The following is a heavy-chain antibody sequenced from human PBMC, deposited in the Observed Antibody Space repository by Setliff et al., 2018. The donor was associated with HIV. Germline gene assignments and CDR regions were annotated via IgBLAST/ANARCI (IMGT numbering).Heavy chain of an antibody. J-gene: IGHJ4*02. CDR1: GDSIRSYY. CDR2: VFYNGHT. V-gene: IGHV4-59*12. Sequence: SETLSLTCTVSGDSIRSYYWSWIRQPPGKGLEWLGYVFYNGHTANNPPLKSRLTISVDASKNQFYLKLTSVTADDAAVYYCARVRTSTGAQYWGQGTLVTVSS. D-gene: IGHD1-1*01. CDR3: ARVRTSTGAQY.